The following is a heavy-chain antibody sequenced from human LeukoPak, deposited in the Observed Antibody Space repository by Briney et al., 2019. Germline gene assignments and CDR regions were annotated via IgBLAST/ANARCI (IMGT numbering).Heavy chain of an antibody. Sequence: SETLSLTCTVSGGSISSGSHYWSWIRQPAGKGLEWIGRIYTSGATNYNPSLKSRVTISVDTSKNQSSLKLSSVTAADTAVYYCARDRSGRMNWYFDLWGRGTLVTVSS. J-gene: IGHJ2*01. D-gene: IGHD3-10*01. CDR3: ARDRSGRMNWYFDL. CDR2: IYTSGAT. CDR1: GGSISSGSHY. V-gene: IGHV4-61*02.